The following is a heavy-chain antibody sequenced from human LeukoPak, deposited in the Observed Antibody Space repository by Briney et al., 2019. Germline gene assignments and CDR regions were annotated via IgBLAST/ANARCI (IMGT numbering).Heavy chain of an antibody. J-gene: IGHJ6*03. CDR2: IRSKAYGGTT. V-gene: IGHV3-49*04. CDR1: GFTFGDYA. Sequence: GGSLRLSCTASGFTFGDYAMSWVLQAPGKGLEWVGFIRSKAYGGTTEYAASVKGRFTISRDDSKSIAYLQMNSLKTEDTAVYYCTRVRAGTSWGYYYYMDVWGKGTTVTISS. CDR3: TRVRAGTSWGYYYYMDV. D-gene: IGHD2-2*01.